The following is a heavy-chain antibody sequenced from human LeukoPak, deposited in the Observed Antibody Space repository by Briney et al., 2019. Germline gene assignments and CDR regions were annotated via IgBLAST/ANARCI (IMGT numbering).Heavy chain of an antibody. J-gene: IGHJ5*02. D-gene: IGHD3-9*01. CDR2: ISSSSSTI. CDR1: GFTFSSAW. CDR3: ARALRYFDWLSTSPEYNWFDP. Sequence: GGSLRLSCTASGFTFSSAWMTWVRQAPGKGLEWVSYISSSSSTIYYADSVKGRFTISRDNAKNSLYLQMNSLRAEDTAVYYCARALRYFDWLSTSPEYNWFDPWGQGTLVTVSS. V-gene: IGHV3-48*01.